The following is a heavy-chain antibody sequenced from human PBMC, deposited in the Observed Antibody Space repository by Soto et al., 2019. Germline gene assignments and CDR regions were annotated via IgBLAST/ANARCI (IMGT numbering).Heavy chain of an antibody. D-gene: IGHD5-12*01. V-gene: IGHV4-39*01. J-gene: IGHJ4*02. Sequence: SETLSLTCTVSGGSISSSSYYWGWIRQPPGKGLEWIGGIYYSGSTYYNPSLKSRVTISVDTSKNPFSLKLSSVTAADTAVYYCARKHIVATFYFDYWGQGTLVTVSS. CDR3: ARKHIVATFYFDY. CDR2: IYYSGST. CDR1: GGSISSSSYY.